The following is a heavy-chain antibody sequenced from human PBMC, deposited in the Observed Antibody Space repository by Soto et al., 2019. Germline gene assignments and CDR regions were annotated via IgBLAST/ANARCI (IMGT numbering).Heavy chain of an antibody. J-gene: IGHJ4*02. V-gene: IGHV3-30*18. D-gene: IGHD2-15*01. CDR3: AKEGALYCSAGSCGFDY. CDR1: GLTFSDYS. CDR2: ISNDGGNK. Sequence: GGSLRLSCAASGLTFSDYSLNWVRQAPGRGLEWVAIISNDGGNKYYADSVKGRFTISRDNSKNTLYLQMNSLRPEDTAVYNCAKEGALYCSAGSCGFDYWGQGTLVTVSS.